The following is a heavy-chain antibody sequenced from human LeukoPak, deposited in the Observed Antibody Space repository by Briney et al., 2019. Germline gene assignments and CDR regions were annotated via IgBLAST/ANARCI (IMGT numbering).Heavy chain of an antibody. CDR1: GFTFSTYG. V-gene: IGHV3-30*02. J-gene: IGHJ4*02. CDR2: IGYDGYDK. D-gene: IGHD1-1*01. CDR3: AKSGGRNDFDY. Sequence: GGSLRLSCAASGFTFSTYGMNWVRPAPGKGLEWVTFIGYDGYDKYYADSVKGRFTISRDNSKNTLYLQMDSLRVEDTALYYCAKSGGRNDFDYWGQGTLVTVSS.